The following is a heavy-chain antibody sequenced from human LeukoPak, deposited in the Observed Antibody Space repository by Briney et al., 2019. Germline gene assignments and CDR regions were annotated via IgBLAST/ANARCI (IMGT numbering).Heavy chain of an antibody. J-gene: IGHJ4*02. CDR1: RGSISNSGYY. CDR3: MRVVAVVPDTHYYFDY. V-gene: IGHV4-39*01. Sequence: SETLSLTCIVSRGSISNSGYYWGWIRPPPGKGLEWIGSIYYSGSTYYNPSLKSRVTISVDTSKNQFSLKLSSVSAADTAEYYCMRVVAVVPDTHYYFDYWGQGSLVTVSS. D-gene: IGHD2-2*01. CDR2: IYYSGST.